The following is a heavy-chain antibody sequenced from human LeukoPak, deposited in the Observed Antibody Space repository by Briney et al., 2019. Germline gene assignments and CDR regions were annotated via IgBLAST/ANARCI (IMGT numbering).Heavy chain of an antibody. CDR3: ARHSGDYCSSTSCYPFDY. CDR1: GFTFSTYW. D-gene: IGHD2-2*01. J-gene: IGHJ4*02. V-gene: IGHV4-34*01. Sequence: GSLRLSCAASGFTFSTYWMSWVRQAPGKGLEWIGEINHSGSTNYNPSLKSRVTISVDTSKNQFSLKLSSVTAADTAVYYCARHSGDYCSSTSCYPFDYWGQGTLVTVSS. CDR2: INHSGST.